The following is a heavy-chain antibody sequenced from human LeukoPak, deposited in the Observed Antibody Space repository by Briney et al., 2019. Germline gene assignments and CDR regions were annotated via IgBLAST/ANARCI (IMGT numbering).Heavy chain of an antibody. Sequence: GGPLRLPCAASGFSFSSYWMSWVRQAPGKGLEWVANINQDGSEKYYVDSVKGRFTISRDNAKNSLYLQMNSLRAEDTAVYYCAKLIVAGFLTRYYYMDVWGKGTTVTVSS. V-gene: IGHV3-7*01. J-gene: IGHJ6*03. CDR1: GFSFSSYW. CDR2: INQDGSEK. D-gene: IGHD6-19*01. CDR3: AKLIVAGFLTRYYYMDV.